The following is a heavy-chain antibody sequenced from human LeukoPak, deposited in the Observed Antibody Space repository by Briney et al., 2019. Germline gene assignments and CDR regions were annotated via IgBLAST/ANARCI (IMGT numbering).Heavy chain of an antibody. CDR3: AGGVVAALDFDY. Sequence: SETLSLTCTVSSGSISSYYWSWIRQPPGKGLEWIGYIYYSGSTNYNPSLKSRVTISVDTSKNQFSLKLSSVTAADTAVYYCAGGVVAALDFDYWGQGTLVTVSS. V-gene: IGHV4-59*01. CDR1: SGSISSYY. J-gene: IGHJ4*02. D-gene: IGHD2-15*01. CDR2: IYYSGST.